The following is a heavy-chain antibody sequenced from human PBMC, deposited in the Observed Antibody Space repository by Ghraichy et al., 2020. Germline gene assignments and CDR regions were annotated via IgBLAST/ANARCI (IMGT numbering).Heavy chain of an antibody. CDR3: ARAIYIGNYFYYYMDV. J-gene: IGHJ6*03. Sequence: GGSLRLSCAASGFTFSNYAKNWVRQAPGKGLEWVSGITGSGGSTYYADSVKGRFTISRDNSKNTLYLQMNSLRVEDTAVYYCARAIYIGNYFYYYMDVWGKGTTVTVSS. CDR1: GFTFSNYA. CDR2: ITGSGGST. D-gene: IGHD1-26*01. V-gene: IGHV3-23*01.